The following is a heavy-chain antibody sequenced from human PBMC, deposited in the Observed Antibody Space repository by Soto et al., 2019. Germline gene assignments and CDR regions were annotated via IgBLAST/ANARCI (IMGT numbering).Heavy chain of an antibody. D-gene: IGHD1-26*01. J-gene: IGHJ4*02. V-gene: IGHV4-59*01. CDR1: GGSISSYY. CDR2: IYYSGST. CDR3: ARDSRGVGATGFDY. Sequence: TSETLSLTCTVSGGSISSYYWSWIRQPPEKGLEWIGYIYYSGSTNYNPSLKSRVTISVDTSKNQFSLKLSSVTAADTAVYYCARDSRGVGATGFDYWGQGTLVTVSS.